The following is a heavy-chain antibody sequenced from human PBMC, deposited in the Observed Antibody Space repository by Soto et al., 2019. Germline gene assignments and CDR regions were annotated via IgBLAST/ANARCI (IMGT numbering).Heavy chain of an antibody. J-gene: IGHJ4*02. Sequence: PSETLSLTCAVSGGSISSYYWSWIRQPPGKGLEWIGYIYYSGSTNYNPSLKSRVTISVDTSKNQFSLKLSSVTAADTAVYYCASQYGENFDYWGQGTLVTVSS. D-gene: IGHD2-21*01. CDR3: ASQYGENFDY. CDR1: GGSISSYY. CDR2: IYYSGST. V-gene: IGHV4-59*01.